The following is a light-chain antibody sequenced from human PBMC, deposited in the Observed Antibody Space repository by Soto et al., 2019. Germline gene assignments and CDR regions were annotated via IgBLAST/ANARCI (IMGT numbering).Light chain of an antibody. V-gene: IGKV3-20*01. Sequence: DIVLTQSPGTLSLSPGERATLSCRASQSVRSSYLAWYQQKPGQAPRLLIYGASSRATGIPDRFSGSGSGTDFTLTISRLEPEEFAVDYCQRTLTFGGWTKVEIK. CDR1: QSVRSSY. J-gene: IGKJ4*01. CDR2: GAS. CDR3: QRTLT.